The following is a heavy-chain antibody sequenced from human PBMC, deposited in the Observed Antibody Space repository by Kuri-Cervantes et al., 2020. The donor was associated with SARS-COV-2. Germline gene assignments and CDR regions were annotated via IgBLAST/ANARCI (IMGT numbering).Heavy chain of an antibody. CDR1: GGSFSGYY. CDR3: ARVVPAADEGLYYYYMDV. Sequence: LRLSCAVYGGSFSGYYWSWIRQPPGKGLEWIGEINHSGSTNYNPSLKSRVTISVDTSKNQFSLKLSSVTAADTAVYYCARVVPAADEGLYYYYMDVWGKGTTVTVSS. V-gene: IGHV4-34*01. J-gene: IGHJ6*03. D-gene: IGHD2-2*01. CDR2: INHSGST.